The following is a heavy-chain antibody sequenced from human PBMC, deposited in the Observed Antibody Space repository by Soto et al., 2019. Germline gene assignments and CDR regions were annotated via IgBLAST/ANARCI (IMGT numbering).Heavy chain of an antibody. J-gene: IGHJ4*02. D-gene: IGHD3-10*01. V-gene: IGHV3-15*01. CDR2: IKGKSDGATR. Sequence: EVQLVESGGGLIKPGGSLTLSCTASGFAFTDAWMSWVRQTPGKGLEWVGRIKGKSDGATRDFAAPVRGRFIISRDDSNNACHLQMNNLQTEDTAMYYCAAGSGRSDFDYWGQGILVTVSS. CDR3: AAGSGRSDFDY. CDR1: GFAFTDAW.